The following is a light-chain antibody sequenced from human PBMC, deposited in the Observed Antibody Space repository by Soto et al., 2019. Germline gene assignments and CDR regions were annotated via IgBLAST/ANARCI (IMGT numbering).Light chain of an antibody. J-gene: IGKJ3*01. Sequence: DIQMTQSPSSLSASVGDRVTITCQASHDVSNFLSWYQQKPGTAPKLLIYDASKSKRGVPSRFTGRGSGTDFTFTISSLQPDDIATYYCQQYNSLPFTFGPGTRVTLK. CDR3: QQYNSLPFT. V-gene: IGKV1-33*01. CDR1: HDVSNF. CDR2: DAS.